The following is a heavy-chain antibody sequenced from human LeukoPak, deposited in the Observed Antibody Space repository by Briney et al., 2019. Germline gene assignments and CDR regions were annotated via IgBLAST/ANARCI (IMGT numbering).Heavy chain of an antibody. Sequence: GGSLRLSCAASGFTVSSNYMSWVRQAPGEGLEWVSAISGSGSYTDYADSVKGRFTISRDNSRNTLYLQMNSLRADDTAVYYCAKSGLSRFDYWGQGTLVTVSS. CDR3: AKSGLSRFDY. V-gene: IGHV3-23*01. D-gene: IGHD6-25*01. CDR2: ISGSGSYT. J-gene: IGHJ4*02. CDR1: GFTVSSNY.